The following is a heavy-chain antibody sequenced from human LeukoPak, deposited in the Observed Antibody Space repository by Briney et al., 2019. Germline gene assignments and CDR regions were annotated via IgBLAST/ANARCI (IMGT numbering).Heavy chain of an antibody. J-gene: IGHJ4*02. CDR2: INPNSGGT. CDR3: ARSTWDSSSGYYPDY. Sequence: ASVKVSCKASGYTFTGYCMHWVRQAPGQGLEWMGWINPNSGGTKYAQKFQGRVTLTRDTSISTAYMELNRLRSDDTAVYYCARSTWDSSSGYYPDYWGQGTLVTVSS. D-gene: IGHD3-22*01. V-gene: IGHV1-2*02. CDR1: GYTFTGYC.